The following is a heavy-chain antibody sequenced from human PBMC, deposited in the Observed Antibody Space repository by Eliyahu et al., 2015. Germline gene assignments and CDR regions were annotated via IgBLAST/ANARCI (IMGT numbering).Heavy chain of an antibody. J-gene: IGHJ3*02. V-gene: IGHV3-23*01. CDR2: ISSGGST. D-gene: IGHD3-22*01. Sequence: GKGLEWVSTISSGGSTYYADSVKGQFTISRDNSKHTLYLQMNSLRAEDTAVYYCAKNALWLLPNDAFDIWGQGTMVTVSS. CDR3: AKNALWLLPNDAFDI.